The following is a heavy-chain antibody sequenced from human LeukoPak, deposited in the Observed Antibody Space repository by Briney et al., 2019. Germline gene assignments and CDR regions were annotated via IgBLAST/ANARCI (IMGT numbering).Heavy chain of an antibody. CDR1: GGTLSSYA. J-gene: IGHJ4*02. CDR3: ARDDHWGYGGSGFDY. V-gene: IGHV1-69*04. Sequence: SVKVSCKASGGTLSSYAISWVRQAPGQGLEWMGRIIPILGIANYAQKFQGRVTITADKSTSTAYMELSSLRSEDTAVYYCARDDHWGYGGSGFDYWGQGTLVTVSS. D-gene: IGHD7-27*01. CDR2: IIPILGIA.